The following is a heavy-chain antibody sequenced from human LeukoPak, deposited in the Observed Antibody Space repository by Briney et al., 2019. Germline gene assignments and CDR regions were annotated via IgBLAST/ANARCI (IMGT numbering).Heavy chain of an antibody. D-gene: IGHD5-12*01. CDR3: TQVPVTTISG. Sequence: PGGSLRLSCAASGFTFSSYAMSWVRQAPGKGLEWVSGISGSGDSSYYADSVKGRFSISRDNSKNTLYLQMTTLRADDTAVYFCTQVPVTTISGWGQGTMVTVSS. CDR2: ISGSGDSS. CDR1: GFTFSSYA. V-gene: IGHV3-23*01. J-gene: IGHJ3*01.